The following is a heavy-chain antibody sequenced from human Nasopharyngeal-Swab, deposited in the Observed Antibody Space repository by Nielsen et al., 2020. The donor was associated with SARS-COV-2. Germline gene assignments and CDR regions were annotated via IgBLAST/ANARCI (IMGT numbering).Heavy chain of an antibody. Sequence: GESLKISCVASGFTFSSYWMSWVRQAPGKGLEWVANIKQDGSEKYYVDSVKGRFTISRDNAKNSLYLQMNSLRAEDTAVYYCARDRDYAGAFDIWGQGTMVTVSS. CDR2: IKQDGSEK. CDR3: ARDRDYAGAFDI. J-gene: IGHJ3*02. V-gene: IGHV3-7*01. CDR1: GFTFSSYW. D-gene: IGHD2-2*01.